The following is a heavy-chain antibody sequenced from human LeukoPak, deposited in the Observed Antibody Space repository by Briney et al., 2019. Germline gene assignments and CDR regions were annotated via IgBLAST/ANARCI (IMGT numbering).Heavy chain of an antibody. J-gene: IGHJ4*02. CDR3: ARDGRLYDSSGYYGY. CDR2: INSDGSST. V-gene: IGHV3-74*01. CDR1: GFTFSSYW. Sequence: GGSLRLSCAASGFTFSSYWMHWVRQAPGKGLVWVSRINSDGSSTIYADSVKGRFTISRDNAKNTLYLQMNSLRAEDTAVYYFARDGRLYDSSGYYGYWGQGTLVTVSS. D-gene: IGHD3-22*01.